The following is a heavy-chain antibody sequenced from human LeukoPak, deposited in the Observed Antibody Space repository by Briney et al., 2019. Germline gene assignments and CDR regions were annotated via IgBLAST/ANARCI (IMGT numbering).Heavy chain of an antibody. Sequence: AGGSLRLSCAASGFTFRKYAMTWVRQAPGKGLEWVSGINDSGSSTYYADSVNGRLTISRDNAKNTVYLQMNSLRVEDTAVYYCTKGLYGSGSSPDFWGQGTLVIVSS. V-gene: IGHV3-23*01. CDR3: TKGLYGSGSSPDF. CDR1: GFTFRKYA. CDR2: INDSGSST. D-gene: IGHD3-10*01. J-gene: IGHJ4*02.